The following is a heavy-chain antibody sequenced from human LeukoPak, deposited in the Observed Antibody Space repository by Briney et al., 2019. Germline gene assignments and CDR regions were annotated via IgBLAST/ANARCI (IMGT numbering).Heavy chain of an antibody. CDR1: GFIFSSYV. J-gene: IGHJ3*02. Sequence: PGGSLRLSCAASGFIFSSYVMSWGRQAPGKGLEWVSAISGSGGSTYYADSVKGRFTVSRDNSKNTLYLQMNSLSAEDTAVYYCSRGGRGGAFDIWGQGTMVTVSS. V-gene: IGHV3-23*01. CDR3: SRGGRGGAFDI. CDR2: ISGSGGST. D-gene: IGHD3-10*01.